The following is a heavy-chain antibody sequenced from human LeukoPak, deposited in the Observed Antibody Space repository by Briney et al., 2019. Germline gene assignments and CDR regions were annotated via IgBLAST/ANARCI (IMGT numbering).Heavy chain of an antibody. D-gene: IGHD3-9*01. J-gene: IGHJ4*02. CDR2: IGSDNKP. V-gene: IGHV3-23*05. CDR3: ANGKGYFEF. CDR1: GFTFSAYA. Sequence: PGGSLRLSCEASGFTFSAYAMTWVRQAPGKGLEWVSSIGSDNKPHYSESVKGRFAISRDNSKNTVYLQMNGLRAEDTAVYYCANGKGYFEFWGQGTLVTVSS.